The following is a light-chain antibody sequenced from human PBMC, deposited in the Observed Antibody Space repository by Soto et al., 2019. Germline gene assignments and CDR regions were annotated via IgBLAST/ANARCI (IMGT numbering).Light chain of an antibody. Sequence: EIVLTQSPATLSLSPGERATLSCRASQSVSSYLAWYQKKPGQAPRLLIYDASNRATGIPARFSSSGSGTDFTLTISSLEPEDFAVYYCQQRSNWPLTFGGGTKVDIK. CDR2: DAS. CDR1: QSVSSY. CDR3: QQRSNWPLT. V-gene: IGKV3-11*01. J-gene: IGKJ4*01.